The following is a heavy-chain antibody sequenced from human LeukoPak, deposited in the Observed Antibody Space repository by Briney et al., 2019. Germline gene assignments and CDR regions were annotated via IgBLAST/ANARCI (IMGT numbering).Heavy chain of an antibody. CDR3: TRDRPNYYGSDGHYYRRNGDY. CDR2: VSSKGELT. Sequence: GGSLRLSCAASGFTFSIYAMSWVRQAPGKELEWVSSVSSKGELTFYADSVKGRFTISRDNSESTLYLQMNILRAEDTAIYYCTRDRPNYYGSDGHYYRRNGDYWGQGTLVTVSS. CDR1: GFTFSIYA. J-gene: IGHJ4*02. D-gene: IGHD3-22*01. V-gene: IGHV3-23*01.